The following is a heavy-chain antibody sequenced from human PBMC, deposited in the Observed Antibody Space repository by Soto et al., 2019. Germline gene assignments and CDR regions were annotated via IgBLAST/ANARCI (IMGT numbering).Heavy chain of an antibody. J-gene: IGHJ4*02. CDR2: IKSKTDGGTT. V-gene: IGHV3-15*07. CDR1: GFTFSNAW. CDR3: TTGKWLRSRNFDY. Sequence: EVQLVESGGGLVKPGGSLRLSCAASGFTFSNAWMNWVRQAPGKGLEWVGRIKSKTDGGTTDYAAPVKGRFTISRDDSKNTLYLQMNSLKTEDTAVYYCTTGKWLRSRNFDYWGQGTLVTVSS. D-gene: IGHD5-12*01.